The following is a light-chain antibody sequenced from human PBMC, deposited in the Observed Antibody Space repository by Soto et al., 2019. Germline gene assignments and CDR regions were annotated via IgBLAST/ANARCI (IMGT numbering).Light chain of an antibody. V-gene: IGKV1-5*03. CDR2: KAS. CDR1: QSISSW. Sequence: DIQMTQSPSTLSASVGDRVTITCRASQSISSWLAWYQQKPGKAPKLLIYKASSLESGVPSRFSGSGSGTEFTLTISSLQPDDFATYSCQQYNSYFLTFGGGTKVEIK. J-gene: IGKJ4*01. CDR3: QQYNSYFLT.